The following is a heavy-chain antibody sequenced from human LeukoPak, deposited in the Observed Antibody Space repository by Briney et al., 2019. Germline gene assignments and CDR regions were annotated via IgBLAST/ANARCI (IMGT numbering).Heavy chain of an antibody. V-gene: IGHV3-23*01. J-gene: IGHJ1*01. Sequence: PGGSLRLSCAASGFTFSSYAMSWVRQAPGKGLEWVSAMSASGGSTYYADFVKGRFTISRDNPKNTLYLQVNSLRAEDTAVYYCAKDGSSSWQDKYFQHWGQGTLVTVSS. CDR1: GFTFSSYA. CDR2: MSASGGST. D-gene: IGHD6-13*01. CDR3: AKDGSSSWQDKYFQH.